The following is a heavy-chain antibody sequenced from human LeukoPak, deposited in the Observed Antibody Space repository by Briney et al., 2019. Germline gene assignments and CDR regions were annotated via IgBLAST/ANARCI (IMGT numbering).Heavy chain of an antibody. V-gene: IGHV3-30-3*01. Sequence: GRSLRLSCAASGFTFSSYAMHWVRQAPGKGLEWVAVISYDGSNKYYADSVKGRFTISRDNSKNTLYPQMNSLRAEDTAVYYCARDQLGIVLWYYFDYWGQGTLVTVSS. J-gene: IGHJ4*02. D-gene: IGHD6-13*01. CDR2: ISYDGSNK. CDR1: GFTFSSYA. CDR3: ARDQLGIVLWYYFDY.